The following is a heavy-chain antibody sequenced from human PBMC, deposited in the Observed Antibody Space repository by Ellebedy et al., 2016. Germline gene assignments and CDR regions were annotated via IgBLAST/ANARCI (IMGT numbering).Heavy chain of an antibody. V-gene: IGHV5-51*01. J-gene: IGHJ6*03. Sequence: GESLKISCKGSGYSFASSWIGWVRQMPGKGLEWMGIIYPADSETQYSPSFQGQVTISADTSISTTFLQWSSLKASDTAMYYCARHVTCSTTSCHSGGSYYYYMDVWGKGTTVTVSS. D-gene: IGHD2-2*01. CDR1: GYSFASSW. CDR2: IYPADSET. CDR3: ARHVTCSTTSCHSGGSYYYYMDV.